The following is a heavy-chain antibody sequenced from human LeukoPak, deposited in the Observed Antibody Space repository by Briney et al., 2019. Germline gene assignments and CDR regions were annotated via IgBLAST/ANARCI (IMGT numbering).Heavy chain of an antibody. CDR1: GGSISSYY. CDR3: ARSRGSYENPYFDY. J-gene: IGHJ4*02. CDR2: IYYSGST. Sequence: PSETLSLTCTVSGGSISSYYWSWIRQPPGKGLEWIGYIYYSGSTNYNPSLKSRVTISVDTSKNQFSLKLSSVTAADTAVYYCARSRGSYENPYFDYWGQGTLVTVSS. V-gene: IGHV4-59*01. D-gene: IGHD1-26*01.